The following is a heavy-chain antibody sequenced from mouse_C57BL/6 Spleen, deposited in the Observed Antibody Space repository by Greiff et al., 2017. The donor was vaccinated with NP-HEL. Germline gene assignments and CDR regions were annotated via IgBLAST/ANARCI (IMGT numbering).Heavy chain of an antibody. D-gene: IGHD1-1*01. Sequence: QVHVKQPGAELVMPGASVKLSCKASGYTFTSYWMHWVKQRPGQGLEWIGEIDPSDSYTNYNQKFKGKSTLTVDKSSSTAYMQLSSLTSEDSAVYYCARDGSSHYAMDYWGQGTSVTVSS. CDR3: ARDGSSHYAMDY. V-gene: IGHV1-69*01. CDR2: IDPSDSYT. CDR1: GYTFTSYW. J-gene: IGHJ4*01.